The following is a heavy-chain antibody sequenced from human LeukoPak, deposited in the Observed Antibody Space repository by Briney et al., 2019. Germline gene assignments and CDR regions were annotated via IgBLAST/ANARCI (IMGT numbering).Heavy chain of an antibody. CDR2: INPSGGST. CDR3: ARVRDILTGYSYFDY. CDR1: GYTFTSYY. Sequence: ASVKVSCKASGYTFTSYYMHWVRQAPGQGLEWMGIINPSGGSTSYAQKFQGRVTMTRDTSTSTVYMELSSLRSEDTAVYYCARVRDILTGYSYFDYWGQGTPVTVSS. J-gene: IGHJ4*02. V-gene: IGHV1-46*01. D-gene: IGHD3-9*01.